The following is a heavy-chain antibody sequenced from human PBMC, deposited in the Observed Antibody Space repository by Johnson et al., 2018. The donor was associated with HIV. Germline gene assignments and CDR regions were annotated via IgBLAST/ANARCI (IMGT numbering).Heavy chain of an antibody. V-gene: IGHV3-30*04. D-gene: IGHD1-1*01. Sequence: QVQLVESGGGVVQPGGSLRVSCAVSGLTLTTIIVHWARQAPGKGLEWVSLISHDGTTTAYADSVKGRYTISRDISTNAVYLQMNSLRAEDTAVYYCARETRVWYNWNDGSRAFDIWGQGTMVTVSS. CDR3: ARETRVWYNWNDGSRAFDI. J-gene: IGHJ3*02. CDR2: ISHDGTTT. CDR1: GLTLTTII.